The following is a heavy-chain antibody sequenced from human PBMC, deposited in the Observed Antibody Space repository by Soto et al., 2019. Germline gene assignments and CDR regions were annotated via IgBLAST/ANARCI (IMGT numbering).Heavy chain of an antibody. CDR2: IIPILGMA. J-gene: IGHJ4*02. V-gene: IGHV1-69*02. D-gene: IGHD3-16*01. CDR1: GVTFTRYT. Sequence: QVQLVQSGAEVKKPGSSVKVSCKASGVTFTRYTMSWVRQAPGQGLEWMGRIIPILGMANYAQKFQGRVTITADKSTTTAYMELSSLRSEDTAVYYCAYRLGEMAPIHHDYWGQGTLVTVSS. CDR3: AYRLGEMAPIHHDY.